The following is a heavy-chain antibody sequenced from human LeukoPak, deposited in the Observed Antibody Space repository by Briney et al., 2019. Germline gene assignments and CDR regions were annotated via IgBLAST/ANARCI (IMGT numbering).Heavy chain of an antibody. J-gene: IGHJ4*02. CDR1: GLNFSSRW. CDR2: IKEDGSEK. Sequence: PGGSLRLSCAASGLNFSSRWMNWVRQAPGQGLEWVAGIKEDGSEKHYVDSVKGRFTISRDNGKNSLYLQMNSLRAEDTAVYYCARDSGWWRFDFWGQGTLVTVS. CDR3: ARDSGWWRFDF. D-gene: IGHD6-13*01. V-gene: IGHV3-7*03.